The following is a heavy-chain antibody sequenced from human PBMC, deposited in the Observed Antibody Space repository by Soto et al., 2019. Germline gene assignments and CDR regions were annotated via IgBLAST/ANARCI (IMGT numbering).Heavy chain of an antibody. CDR1: GFTFSSYS. V-gene: IGHV3-21*04. D-gene: IGHD6-13*01. J-gene: IGHJ4*02. Sequence: PGGSLTLSCAASGFTFSSYSMNWVRQAPGKGLEWVSSISSSSSYIYYADSVKGRFTISRDNAKNSLFLQMNNLTVEDTAVYYCAKESWANPDSWGQGT. CDR3: AKESWANPDS. CDR2: ISSSSSYI.